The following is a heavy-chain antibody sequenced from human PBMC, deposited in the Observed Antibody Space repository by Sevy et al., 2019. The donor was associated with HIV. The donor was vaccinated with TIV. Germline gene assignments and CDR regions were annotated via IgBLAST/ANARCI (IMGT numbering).Heavy chain of an antibody. CDR2: IKQDGSEK. CDR1: GFTFRRYW. V-gene: IGHV3-7*01. J-gene: IGHJ4*02. D-gene: IGHD3-22*01. Sequence: GGSLRLSCAASGFTFRRYWMSWVRQTPGKGLEWVANIKQDGSEKYYVDSVKGRFTMSRDNAKNSLYLQMNSLRAEVTAVYYCTKMKDDSSGFHLDYWGQGTLVTVSS. CDR3: TKMKDDSSGFHLDY.